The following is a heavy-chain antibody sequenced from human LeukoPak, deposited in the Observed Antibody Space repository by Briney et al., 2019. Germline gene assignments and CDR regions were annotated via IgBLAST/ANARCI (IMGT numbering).Heavy chain of an antibody. Sequence: ASVKVSCKASGYTFTSYGISWVRQAPGQGLEWMGWISAYNGNTNYAQKFQGRVNMTTDTSTSTAEMDLRSLRSDDTAVYYCARGYGSGSYSSMDVWGQGTTVTVSS. CDR1: GYTFTSYG. CDR3: ARGYGSGSYSSMDV. D-gene: IGHD3-10*01. J-gene: IGHJ6*02. CDR2: ISAYNGNT. V-gene: IGHV1-18*04.